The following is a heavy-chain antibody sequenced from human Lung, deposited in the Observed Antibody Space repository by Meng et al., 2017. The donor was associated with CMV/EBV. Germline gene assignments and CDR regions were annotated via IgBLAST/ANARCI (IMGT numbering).Heavy chain of an antibody. CDR3: ARDRGGNYYFDY. D-gene: IGHD4-23*01. CDR1: GFGFSDYY. CDR2: ISSSGNSI. V-gene: IGHV3-11*01. J-gene: IGHJ4*02. Sequence: GESLKISCEGSGFGFSDYYMIWIRQAPGKGLDWLAYISSSGNSIYYTDSVEGRFTISRDNARNSLYLQMNSLRVDDTAVYYCARDRGGNYYFDYWGQGTLVTVSS.